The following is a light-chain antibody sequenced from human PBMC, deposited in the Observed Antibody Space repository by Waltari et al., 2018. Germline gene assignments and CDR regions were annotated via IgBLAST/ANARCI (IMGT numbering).Light chain of an antibody. Sequence: QLVLTQSPSASASLGASVRLTCTLDSGHSSNIIAWHQQQPEKGPRYLMKVNSDGSHSKGDVIPDRFSGSGSGAERYLTSSSVQSEDEADYYCQSGGHGTWVFGGGTKLTVL. V-gene: IGLV4-69*01. CDR1: SGHSSNI. CDR2: VNSDGSH. CDR3: QSGGHGTWV. J-gene: IGLJ3*02.